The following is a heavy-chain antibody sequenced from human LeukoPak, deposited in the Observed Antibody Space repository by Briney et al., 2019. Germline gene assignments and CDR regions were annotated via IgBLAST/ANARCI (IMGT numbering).Heavy chain of an antibody. CDR2: IYYSGST. CDR1: SGSISSYY. D-gene: IGHD3-9*01. V-gene: IGHV4-59*08. Sequence: SETLSLTCTVSSGSISSYYWSWIRQPPGKGLEWIGYIYYSGSTNYNPSLKSRVTISVDTSKNQFSLKLSSVTAADTAVYYCARQADKYYDILTGYYVYYYGMDVWGQGTTVTVSS. CDR3: ARQADKYYDILTGYYVYYYGMDV. J-gene: IGHJ6*02.